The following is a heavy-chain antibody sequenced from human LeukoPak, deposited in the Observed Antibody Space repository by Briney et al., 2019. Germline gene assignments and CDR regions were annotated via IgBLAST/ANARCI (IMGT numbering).Heavy chain of an antibody. CDR3: ARGRRTVAGSLFDY. CDR2: IYYSGST. V-gene: IGHV4-39*07. D-gene: IGHD6-13*01. CDR1: GGSISSSSYY. Sequence: SETLSLTCTVSGGSISSSSYYWGWVRQPPGKGLEWIGSIYYSGSTYYNPSLKSRVTISVDTSKNQFSLKLSSVTAADTAVCYCARGRRTVAGSLFDYWGQGTLVTVSS. J-gene: IGHJ4*02.